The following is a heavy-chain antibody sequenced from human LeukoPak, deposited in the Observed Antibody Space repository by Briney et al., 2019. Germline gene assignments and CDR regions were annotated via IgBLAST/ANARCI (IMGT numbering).Heavy chain of an antibody. J-gene: IGHJ3*02. CDR1: GGTFSSYA. CDR2: IIPIFGTA. Sequence: SVKVSCKASGGTFSSYAISWVRQAPGQGLEWMGGIIPIFGTANYAQKFQGRVTITADKSTSTAYMELSSLRSEDTGVYYCARKYGDSHDAFDIWGQGKMVTVSS. V-gene: IGHV1-69*06. CDR3: ARKYGDSHDAFDI. D-gene: IGHD4-17*01.